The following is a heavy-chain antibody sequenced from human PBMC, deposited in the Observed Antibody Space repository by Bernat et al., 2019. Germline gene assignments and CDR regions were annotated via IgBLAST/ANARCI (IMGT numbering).Heavy chain of an antibody. V-gene: IGHV4-30-2*01. CDR3: ARDGFVGGQNDGFDM. Sequence: QLQLQESGSGLVKPSQTLSLTCVVSGGSINSGEYSWNWIRQPPGKGLEWIGNIYQSGPTHYNPSLKSRVTISTDTSKNQFSLKLNSVTAADTAVYYCARDGFVGGQNDGFDMWGHGTMVIVSS. J-gene: IGHJ3*02. CDR1: GGSINSGEYS. CDR2: IYQSGPT. D-gene: IGHD3-16*01.